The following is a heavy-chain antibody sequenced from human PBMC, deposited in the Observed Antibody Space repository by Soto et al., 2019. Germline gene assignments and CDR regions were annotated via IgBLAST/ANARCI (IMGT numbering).Heavy chain of an antibody. D-gene: IGHD4-17*01. CDR2: IIPILDIA. CDR3: ARGDDYGI. V-gene: IGHV1-69*02. CDR1: GGTFSSYT. J-gene: IGHJ3*02. Sequence: QVQLVQSGAEVKKPGSSVKVSCKASGGTFSSYTISWVRQAPGQGLEWMGRIIPILDIANYAQNFQGRVTITADKSTSTAYMELSSLRSEDTAVYYCARGDDYGIWGQGTMVTVSS.